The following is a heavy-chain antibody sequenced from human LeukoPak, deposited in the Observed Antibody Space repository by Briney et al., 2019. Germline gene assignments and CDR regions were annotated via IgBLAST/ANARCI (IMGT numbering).Heavy chain of an antibody. CDR2: IRNKANIYTT. V-gene: IGHV3-72*01. D-gene: IGHD1-26*01. CDR1: GFTFSDHY. CDR3: ARAPNSGTLGEDY. Sequence: GGSLRLSCAASGFTFSDHYMDWVRQAPGKGLEWVGRIRNKANIYTTEYAASVKGRFTISRDDSKNSLYLQMNSLKTEDTAVYYCARAPNSGTLGEDYWGQGALVTVSS. J-gene: IGHJ4*02.